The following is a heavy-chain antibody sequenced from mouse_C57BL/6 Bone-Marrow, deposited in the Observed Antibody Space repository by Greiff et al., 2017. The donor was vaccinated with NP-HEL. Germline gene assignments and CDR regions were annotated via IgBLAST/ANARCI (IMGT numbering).Heavy chain of an antibody. Sequence: EVKLLESGGGLVKPGGSLKLSCAASGFTFSSYAMSWVRQTPEQRLEWVATISDGGSYTYYPANVKGRFTISRDNAKNNLYLQLSHLRSEDTAMYYCARVELYDGYPDYYAMDYWGKGTSVTVSS. CDR1: GFTFSSYA. D-gene: IGHD2-3*01. CDR2: ISDGGSYT. J-gene: IGHJ4*01. CDR3: ARVELYDGYPDYYAMDY. V-gene: IGHV5-4*03.